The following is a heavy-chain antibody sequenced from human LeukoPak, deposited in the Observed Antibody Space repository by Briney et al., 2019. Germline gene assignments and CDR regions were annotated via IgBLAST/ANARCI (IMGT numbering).Heavy chain of an antibody. CDR2: ISAYNGNT. Sequence: ASVKVSCKASGYTFTSYGINWVRQAPGQGLEWMGWISAYNGNTNYAQKLQGRVTMTTDTSTSTAYMELRSLRSDDTAVYCCARESTVTTPDAFDIWGQGTMVTVSS. J-gene: IGHJ3*02. CDR3: ARESTVTTPDAFDI. D-gene: IGHD4-17*01. V-gene: IGHV1-18*01. CDR1: GYTFTSYG.